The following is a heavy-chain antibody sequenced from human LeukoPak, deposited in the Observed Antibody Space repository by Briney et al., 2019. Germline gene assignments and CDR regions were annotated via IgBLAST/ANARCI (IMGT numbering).Heavy chain of an antibody. V-gene: IGHV1-18*01. CDR1: GYTFTSYG. CDR2: ISAYNGNT. Sequence: GASVKVSCKASGYTFTSYGISWVRQAPGQGLEWMGWISAYNGNTNYAQKLQGRVTMTTDTSTSTAYMELSSLRSEDTAVYYCARTESTYYYDSSGRPDAFDIWGQGTMVTVSS. CDR3: ARTESTYYYDSSGRPDAFDI. J-gene: IGHJ3*02. D-gene: IGHD3-22*01.